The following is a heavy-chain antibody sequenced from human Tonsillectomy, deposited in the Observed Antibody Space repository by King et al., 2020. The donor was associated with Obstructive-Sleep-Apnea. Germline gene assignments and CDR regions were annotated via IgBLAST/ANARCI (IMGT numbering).Heavy chain of an antibody. CDR2: IYSGGNT. Sequence: QLVQSGGGLVQPGGSLRLSCAASGFTVSSNYMTWVRQAPGKGLEWVSVIYSGGNTYYVDSVKGRFTISRDISKNTVYLQMNSLRAEDTAVYYCAREFDDYGGNGGIRAFDIWGQGTMVTVAS. V-gene: IGHV3-66*01. J-gene: IGHJ3*02. CDR1: GFTVSSNY. CDR3: AREFDDYGGNGGIRAFDI. D-gene: IGHD4-23*01.